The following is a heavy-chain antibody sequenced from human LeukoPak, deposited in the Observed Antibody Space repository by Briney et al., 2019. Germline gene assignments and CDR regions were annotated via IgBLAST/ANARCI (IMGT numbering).Heavy chain of an antibody. V-gene: IGHV3-7*01. D-gene: IGHD1-1*01. J-gene: IGHJ4*02. Sequence: GGSLRLSCAASGFTFSNSWMTWVRQAPGKGLEWVANIKEDGSEKYYVDSVKGRFTMSRDNAKNSLYLQMNSLRADDTAVYYCARMRYSDYWGQGTLVTVSS. CDR2: IKEDGSEK. CDR3: ARMRYSDY. CDR1: GFTFSNSW.